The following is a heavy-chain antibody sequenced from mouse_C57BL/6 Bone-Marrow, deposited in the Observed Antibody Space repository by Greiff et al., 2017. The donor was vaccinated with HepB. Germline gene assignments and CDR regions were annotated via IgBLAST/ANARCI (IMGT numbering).Heavy chain of an antibody. V-gene: IGHV1-82*01. CDR2: IYPGDGDT. CDR3: ARGLLRSWFAY. D-gene: IGHD1-1*01. J-gene: IGHJ3*01. Sequence: LQQSGPELVKPGASVKISCKASGYAFSSSWMNWVKQRPGKGLEWIGRIYPGDGDTNYNGKFKGKATLTADKSSSTAYMQLSSLTSEDSAVYFCARGLLRSWFAYWGQGTLVTVSA. CDR1: GYAFSSSW.